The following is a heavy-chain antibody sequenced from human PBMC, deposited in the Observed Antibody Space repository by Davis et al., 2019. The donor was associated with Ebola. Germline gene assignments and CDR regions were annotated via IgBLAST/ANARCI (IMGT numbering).Heavy chain of an antibody. V-gene: IGHV3-11*04. CDR2: ISSSSSTI. CDR3: ARTYYYGSGSYYHFDY. D-gene: IGHD3-10*01. J-gene: IGHJ4*02. Sequence: GESLKISCAASGFTFSDYYMSWIRQAPGKGLEWVSYISSSSSTIYYADSVKGRFTISRDNAKNSLYLQMNSLRDEDTAVYYCARTYYYGSGSYYHFDYWGQGTLVTVSS. CDR1: GFTFSDYY.